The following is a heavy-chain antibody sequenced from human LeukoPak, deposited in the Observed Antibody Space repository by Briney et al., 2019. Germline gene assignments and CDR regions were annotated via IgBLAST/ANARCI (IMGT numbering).Heavy chain of an antibody. Sequence: ASVKVSCKASGYTFTSYYMHWVRQAPGQGLEWVGIINPRDGSTSYAQNFQGRVTVTRDTSTTTVHMELRGLRSEDTAAYYCARDQEGFDYWGQGTVVTVSS. CDR3: ARDQEGFDY. CDR2: INPRDGST. CDR1: GYTFTSYY. J-gene: IGHJ4*02. V-gene: IGHV1-46*01.